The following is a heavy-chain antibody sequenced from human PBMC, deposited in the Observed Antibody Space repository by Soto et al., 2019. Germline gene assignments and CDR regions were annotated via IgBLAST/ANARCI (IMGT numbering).Heavy chain of an antibody. CDR1: GYTFTSYG. J-gene: IGHJ5*02. CDR3: ARGRIPAPSIWFDP. V-gene: IGHV1-18*01. CDR2: ISGYNGDT. D-gene: IGHD2-2*01. Sequence: GASVKVSCKTSGYTFTSYGVSWVRQAPGQGLEWMGWISGYNGDTRYAQNFQDRITMTTDTSTTTAYMELRSLRSDDTAVYYCARGRIPAPSIWFDPWGQGTPVTVSS.